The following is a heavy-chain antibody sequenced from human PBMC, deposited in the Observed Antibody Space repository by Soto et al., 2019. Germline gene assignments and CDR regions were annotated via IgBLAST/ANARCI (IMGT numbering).Heavy chain of an antibody. CDR2: VRHSGST. CDR3: ARRGSAYWYFDL. V-gene: IGHV4-31*03. Sequence: LSLTCNVSGGSITSGCYYWTWIRQHPGKGLEWIGNVRHSGSTFYNPSLKSRVSISVDTSKNQFSLKLSSVTAADTAAYYCARRGSAYWYFDLWGRGTLVTVS. CDR1: GGSITSGCYY. J-gene: IGHJ2*01. D-gene: IGHD3-10*01.